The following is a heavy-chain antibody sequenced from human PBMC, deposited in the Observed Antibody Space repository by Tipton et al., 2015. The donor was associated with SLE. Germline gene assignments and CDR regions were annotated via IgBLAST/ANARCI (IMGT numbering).Heavy chain of an antibody. CDR2: IFYSGTT. J-gene: IGHJ5*02. CDR1: GGSISSGDFY. CDR3: ARLHGYSYGLNWFDP. Sequence: TLSLTCTVSGGSISSGDFYWCWIRQRPGKGLEWIGYIFYSGTTYYNPSLKSRVTMSVDTSKNQFSLRLTSVIAADTAVYYCARLHGYSYGLNWFDPWGQGTLISVSS. V-gene: IGHV4-30-4*08. D-gene: IGHD5-18*01.